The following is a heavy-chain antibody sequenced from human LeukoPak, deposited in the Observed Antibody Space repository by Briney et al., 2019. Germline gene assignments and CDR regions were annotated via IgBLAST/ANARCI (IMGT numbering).Heavy chain of an antibody. CDR2: ISAYNGNT. V-gene: IGHV1-18*01. J-gene: IGHJ4*02. D-gene: IGHD6-13*01. Sequence: ASVKVSCKASGDNFRIDGISWLRQAPGQGLEWMGWISAYNGNTNYAQKLQGRVTMTTDTSTSTAYMELRSLRSDDTAVYYCARLPEYSSSWYFDYWGQGTLVTVSS. CDR1: GDNFRIDG. CDR3: ARLPEYSSSWYFDY.